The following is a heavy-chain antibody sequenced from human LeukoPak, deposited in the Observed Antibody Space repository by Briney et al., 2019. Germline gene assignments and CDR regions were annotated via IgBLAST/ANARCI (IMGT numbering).Heavy chain of an antibody. Sequence: SQTLSLTCAISGDSVSSNSAAWNWIRQSPSRGLEWLGRTYYRSKWYNDYAVSVKSRITINPDTSKNQFSLQLNSVTPEDTAVYYCARAEVDYDSSGYAYYYYGMDVWGQGTTVTVS. CDR1: GDSVSSNSAA. CDR3: ARAEVDYDSSGYAYYYYGMDV. CDR2: TYYRSKWYN. D-gene: IGHD3-22*01. V-gene: IGHV6-1*01. J-gene: IGHJ6*02.